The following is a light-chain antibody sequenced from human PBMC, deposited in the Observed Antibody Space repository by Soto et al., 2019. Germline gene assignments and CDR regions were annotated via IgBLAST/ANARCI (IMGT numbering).Light chain of an antibody. Sequence: DIQMTQSPSSLFATVGDRVTITGRASQSISSYLNCYQQKPGKATKLMIFAASTLQSGVPSRFSGSGSGTEFILTIRSLQPEDFAAYYCQQLNSYPSITFGQGTRLEIK. CDR2: AAS. V-gene: IGKV1-9*01. CDR3: QQLNSYPSIT. J-gene: IGKJ5*01. CDR1: QSISSY.